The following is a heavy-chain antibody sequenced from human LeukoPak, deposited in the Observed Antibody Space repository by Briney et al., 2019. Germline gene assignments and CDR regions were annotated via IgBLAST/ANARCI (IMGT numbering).Heavy chain of an antibody. V-gene: IGHV3-33*01. CDR1: GFTFSNYG. CDR3: ARDPRYSGGWSHFDY. CDR2: IWYDGSYK. J-gene: IGHJ4*02. Sequence: GGSLRLSCAASGFTFSNYGMHWVRQAPGKGLEWVAVIWYDGSYKYYADSVKGRFTISRDNSKNTLYLQMNSLRAEDTAVYYCARDPRYSGGWSHFDYWGQGTLVTVSS. D-gene: IGHD6-19*01.